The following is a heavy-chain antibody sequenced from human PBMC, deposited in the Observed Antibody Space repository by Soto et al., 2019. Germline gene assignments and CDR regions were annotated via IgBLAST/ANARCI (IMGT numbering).Heavy chain of an antibody. Sequence: SGGSLRLSCAASGFSVSSTYMNWVRQAPGKGLEWVSVIYSGGSASYADSVKGRFTISRDNSKNTGYLQMSNMRADDTGVYYCARGEEWGWRHYFDLWGQGTLVTVSS. V-gene: IGHV3-53*01. CDR2: IYSGGSA. D-gene: IGHD3-3*01. CDR3: ARGEEWGWRHYFDL. CDR1: GFSVSSTY. J-gene: IGHJ4*02.